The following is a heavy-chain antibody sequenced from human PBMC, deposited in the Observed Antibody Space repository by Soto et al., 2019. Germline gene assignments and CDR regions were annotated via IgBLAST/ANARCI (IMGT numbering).Heavy chain of an antibody. CDR2: IYYSGSS. J-gene: IGHJ4*02. Sequence: SETLSLTCAVYGGSFSGYYWGWIRQPPGKGLEWIGSIYYSGSSFYNPSLKSQVTILVDTSKNQFFLKLSSVTAADTAVYYCAREVSAAYDYWGQGALVTVSS. D-gene: IGHD2-2*01. V-gene: IGHV4-34*01. CDR3: AREVSAAYDY. CDR1: GGSFSGYY.